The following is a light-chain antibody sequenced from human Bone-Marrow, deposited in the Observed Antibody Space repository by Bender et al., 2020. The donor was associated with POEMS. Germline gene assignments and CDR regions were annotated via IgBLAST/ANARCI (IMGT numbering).Light chain of an antibody. Sequence: SYVVTQPPSVSVAPGQTARITCDGDHIGGKSVHWYQQKPGQAPVLLVFDDTDRPSGIPERFSGANSENTATLTISRVEVGDEADYYCQVWDSGSDHHVFGSGTKVTVL. CDR3: QVWDSGSDHHV. CDR2: DDT. V-gene: IGLV3-21*02. J-gene: IGLJ1*01. CDR1: HIGGKS.